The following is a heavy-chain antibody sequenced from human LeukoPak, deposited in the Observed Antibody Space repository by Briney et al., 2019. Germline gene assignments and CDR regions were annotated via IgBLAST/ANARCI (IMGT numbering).Heavy chain of an antibody. V-gene: IGHV3-7*01. CDR2: IKQDGSEK. Sequence: GGSLRLSCAASGFTFSSYWMSWVRQAPGKGLEWVANIKQDGSEKYYVDSVKGRFTISRGNAKNSLYLQMNSLRAEDTAVYYCARDRYDFWSGFLYDYWGQGTLVTVSS. J-gene: IGHJ4*02. D-gene: IGHD3-3*01. CDR1: GFTFSSYW. CDR3: ARDRYDFWSGFLYDY.